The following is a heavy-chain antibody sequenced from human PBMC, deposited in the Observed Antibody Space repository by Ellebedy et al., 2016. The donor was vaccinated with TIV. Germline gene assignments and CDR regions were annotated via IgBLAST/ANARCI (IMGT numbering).Heavy chain of an antibody. V-gene: IGHV3-11*05. Sequence: GRFTISRDNAKNSLYLEMNSLRAEDTAVYYCTRGSTSVAGTGHWGQGTLISVSS. D-gene: IGHD6-19*01. J-gene: IGHJ4*02. CDR3: TRGSTSVAGTGH.